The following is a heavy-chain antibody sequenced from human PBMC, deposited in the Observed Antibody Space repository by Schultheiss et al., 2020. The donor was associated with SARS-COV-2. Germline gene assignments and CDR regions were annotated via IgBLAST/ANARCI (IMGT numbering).Heavy chain of an antibody. J-gene: IGHJ5*02. CDR1: GGSITSSDYY. D-gene: IGHD6-13*01. CDR2: IYYSGST. CDR3: ARHAAGSSWYFWFDP. V-gene: IGHV4-39*01. Sequence: SETLSLTCTVSGGSITSSDYYWTWIRQQPGKGLEWIGYIYYSGSTYYNPSLKSRLTMSLDTSKNQFSLELSVVTAADTGVYYCARHAAGSSWYFWFDPWGQGTLVTVSS.